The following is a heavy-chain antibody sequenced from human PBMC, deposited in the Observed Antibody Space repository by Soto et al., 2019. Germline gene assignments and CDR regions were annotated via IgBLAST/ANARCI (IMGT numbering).Heavy chain of an antibody. Sequence: QVQLVQSGAEVKKPGASVKVSCKASGYTFTNYGISWVRQAPGQGLEWMGWISAYNGNINYAQKLQGRVTMTTDTSTSTAYMEVKGLRSDDTAMYYCASSYCGGNCYSNLPLVYYCYGMDVWGQGTTVTVSS. CDR1: GYTFTNYG. D-gene: IGHD2-21*02. V-gene: IGHV1-18*01. CDR3: ASSYCGGNCYSNLPLVYYCYGMDV. J-gene: IGHJ6*02. CDR2: ISAYNGNI.